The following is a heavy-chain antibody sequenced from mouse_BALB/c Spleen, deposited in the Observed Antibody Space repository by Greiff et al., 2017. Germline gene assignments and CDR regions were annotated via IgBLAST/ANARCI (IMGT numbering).Heavy chain of an antibody. D-gene: IGHD2-3*01. J-gene: IGHJ3*01. Sequence: EVQLVESGGDLVKPGGSLKLSCAASGFTFSSYGMSWVRQTPDKRLEWVATISSGGSYTYYPDSVKGRFTISRDNAKNTLYLQMSSLKSEDTAMYYCARHDDGNYSAWFAYWGQGTLVTVSA. V-gene: IGHV5-6*01. CDR2: ISSGGSYT. CDR1: GFTFSSYG. CDR3: ARHDDGNYSAWFAY.